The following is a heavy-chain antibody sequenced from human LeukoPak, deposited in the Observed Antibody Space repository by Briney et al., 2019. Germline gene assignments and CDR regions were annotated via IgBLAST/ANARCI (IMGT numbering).Heavy chain of an antibody. J-gene: IGHJ4*02. CDR1: GGPISSSSYY. V-gene: IGHV4-39*02. CDR2: IYYSGRT. Sequence: SETLYLPCTVSGGPISSSSYYWGWLRQPPGKGLEWIGSIYYSGRTYYNPALKSRVTISVDTSKNQFSLKLSSVTAADTAVYYCARDHTAPTIIWDCWGQGTLVTVSS. D-gene: IGHD3/OR15-3a*01. CDR3: ARDHTAPTIIWDC.